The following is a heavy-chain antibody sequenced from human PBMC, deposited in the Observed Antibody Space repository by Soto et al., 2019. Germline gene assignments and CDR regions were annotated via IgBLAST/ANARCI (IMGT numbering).Heavy chain of an antibody. Sequence: PGGSLRLSCAASGFTFSSYWMHWVRQAPGKGLVWVSRINSDGSSTSYADSVKGRFTISRDNAKNTLYLQMNSLRAEDTAVYYCARGRVDSSSWLPDYYYYYGMDVWGQGTTVTVSS. CDR3: ARGRVDSSSWLPDYYYYYGMDV. CDR2: INSDGSST. D-gene: IGHD6-13*01. V-gene: IGHV3-74*01. J-gene: IGHJ6*02. CDR1: GFTFSSYW.